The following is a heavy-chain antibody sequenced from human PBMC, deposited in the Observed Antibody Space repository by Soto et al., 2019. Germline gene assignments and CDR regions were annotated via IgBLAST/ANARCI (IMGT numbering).Heavy chain of an antibody. CDR3: ATDLGLKYCDFWSGRGSYGMDV. D-gene: IGHD3-3*01. J-gene: IGHJ6*02. CDR1: GFTVSSNY. V-gene: IGHV3-53*01. CDR2: IYSGGST. Sequence: GGSLRLSCAASGFTVSSNYMSWVRQAPGKGLEWVSVIYSGGSTYYADSVKGRFTISRDNSKNTLYLQMNSLRAEDTAVYYCATDLGLKYCDFWSGRGSYGMDVWGQGTTVTVSS.